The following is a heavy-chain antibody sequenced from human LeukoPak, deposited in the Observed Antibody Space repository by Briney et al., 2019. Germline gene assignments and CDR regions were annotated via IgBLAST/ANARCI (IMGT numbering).Heavy chain of an antibody. V-gene: IGHV3-9*01. J-gene: IGHJ4*02. CDR1: GFTFDDYA. CDR2: ISWNSGSI. Sequence: GGSLRLSCAASGFTFDDYAMHWVRQAPGEGLEWVSGISWNSGSIGYADSVKGRFTISRDNAKNSLYLQMNSLRAEDTALYYCAKDMGAYGGNLFDYWGQGTLVTVSS. CDR3: AKDMGAYGGNLFDY. D-gene: IGHD4-23*01.